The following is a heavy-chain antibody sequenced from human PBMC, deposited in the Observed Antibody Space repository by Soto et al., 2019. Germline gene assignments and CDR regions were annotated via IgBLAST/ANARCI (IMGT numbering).Heavy chain of an antibody. V-gene: IGHV4-59*01. J-gene: IGHJ4*02. CDR3: ARDRGYSGYDFDY. CDR1: GGSISSYY. CDR2: IYYSGST. D-gene: IGHD5-12*01. Sequence: QVQLQESGPGLVKPSETLSLTCTVSGGSISSYYWSWIRQPPGKGLEWIGYIYYSGSTNYNPSLKSRVTISVDTYKNQFSLKLSSVTAADTAVYYCARDRGYSGYDFDYWGQGTLVTVSS.